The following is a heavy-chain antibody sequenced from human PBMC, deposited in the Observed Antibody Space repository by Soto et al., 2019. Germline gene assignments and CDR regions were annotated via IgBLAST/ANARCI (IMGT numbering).Heavy chain of an antibody. V-gene: IGHV1-2*04. CDR2: INPNSGGT. J-gene: IGHJ4*02. CDR3: EAGYSSSWRFVS. D-gene: IGHD6-13*01. Sequence: ASVKGSCESSGYTFTCYYMHWVRQAPGQGLEWMGWINPNSGGTNYAQKFQGWVTMTRDTSISTAYMELSRLRSDDTAVYYCEAGYSSSWRFVSWGKETLFTASS. CDR1: GYTFTCYY.